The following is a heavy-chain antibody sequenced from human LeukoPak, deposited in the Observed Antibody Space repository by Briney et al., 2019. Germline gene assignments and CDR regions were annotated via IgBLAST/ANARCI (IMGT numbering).Heavy chain of an antibody. Sequence: AGSLTLSCAVSGFTLDANAMWWVRPAPPRGREWVYGINWIGGSTGYADSVKGRFTISRDNAKNSLYLQMNSLRAADTALYYCARDLEGYYYDSSGYYPAYWGQGTLVTVYS. V-gene: IGHV3-20*04. CDR2: INWIGGST. CDR3: ARDLEGYYYDSSGYYPAY. J-gene: IGHJ4*02. D-gene: IGHD3-22*01. CDR1: GFTLDANA.